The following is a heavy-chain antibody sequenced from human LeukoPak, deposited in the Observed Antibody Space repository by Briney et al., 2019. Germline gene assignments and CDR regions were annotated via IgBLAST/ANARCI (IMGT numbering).Heavy chain of an antibody. CDR2: VYYSGST. V-gene: IGHV4-39*01. Sequence: SETLSLTCTVSGDSISSSNYYWGWIRQPPGKGLEWIGNVYYSGSTFYNPSLKSRVTISVDTSKNQFSLKLGSVTAADTAVYYCATSYGGHGNVFDYWGQGTLVTVSS. CDR1: GDSISSSNYY. CDR3: ATSYGGHGNVFDY. J-gene: IGHJ4*02. D-gene: IGHD4-23*01.